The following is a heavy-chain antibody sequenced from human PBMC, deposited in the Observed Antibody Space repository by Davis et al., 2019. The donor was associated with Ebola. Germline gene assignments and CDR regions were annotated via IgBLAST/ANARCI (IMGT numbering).Heavy chain of an antibody. V-gene: IGHV4-59*01. CDR1: GGSISSYY. CDR2: LFYGGGP. CDR3: ARLSPLGLRLGETYNWFDP. D-gene: IGHD3-16*01. J-gene: IGHJ5*02. Sequence: MPSETLSLTCTVSGGSISSYYWTWIRQPPGEGLAWMGHLFYGGGPNYNPSLKSRVTISLDTSKNQLSLRLISVTAADTAVYYCARLSPLGLRLGETYNWFDPWGPGTLVTVSS.